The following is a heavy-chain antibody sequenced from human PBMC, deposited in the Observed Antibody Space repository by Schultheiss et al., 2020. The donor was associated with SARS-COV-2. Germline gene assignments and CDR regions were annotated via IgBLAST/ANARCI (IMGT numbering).Heavy chain of an antibody. CDR2: ISYDGSNK. CDR3: ARWSSSWDQDMYY. CDR1: GFTFSSYG. V-gene: IGHV3-30*03. D-gene: IGHD6-13*01. J-gene: IGHJ4*02. Sequence: GESLKISCAASGFTFSSYGMHWVRQAPGKGLEWVAVISYDGSNKYYADSVKGRFTISRDNSKNTLYLQMSSLRAEDTAVYYCARWSSSWDQDMYYWGQGTLVTVSS.